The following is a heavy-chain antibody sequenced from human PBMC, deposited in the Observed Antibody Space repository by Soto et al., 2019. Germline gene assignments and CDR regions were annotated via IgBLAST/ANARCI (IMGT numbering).Heavy chain of an antibody. D-gene: IGHD6-19*01. J-gene: IGHJ6*02. Sequence: PGGSLRLSCAASGFTFSSYGMHWVRQAPGKGLEWVAVISYDGSNKYYADSVKGRFTISRDNSKNTLYLQMNSLRAEDTAVYYCAKDRSIAVAGTRYYYYYDMDVWGQGTTVTVSS. CDR1: GFTFSSYG. V-gene: IGHV3-30*18. CDR3: AKDRSIAVAGTRYYYYYDMDV. CDR2: ISYDGSNK.